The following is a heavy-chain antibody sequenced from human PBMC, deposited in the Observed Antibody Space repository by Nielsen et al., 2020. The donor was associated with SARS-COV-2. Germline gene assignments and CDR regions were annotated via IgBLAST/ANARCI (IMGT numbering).Heavy chain of an antibody. J-gene: IGHJ4*02. Sequence: GESLKISCAASGFTFSSYSMNWVRQAPGKGLEWVSSISSSSSYIYYADSVKGRFTISRDNAKNSPYLQMNSLRAEDTAVYYCARDRAVGAIFDYWGQGTLVTVSS. CDR1: GFTFSSYS. CDR2: ISSSSSYI. V-gene: IGHV3-21*01. D-gene: IGHD1-26*01. CDR3: ARDRAVGAIFDY.